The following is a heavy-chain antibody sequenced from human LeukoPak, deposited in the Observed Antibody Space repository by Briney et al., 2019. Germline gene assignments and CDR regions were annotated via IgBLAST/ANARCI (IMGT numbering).Heavy chain of an antibody. CDR3: ARGSDGYKYYIDY. CDR2: IWYDGSNK. Sequence: GRSLRLSCAASGFTFSSYGMHWVRQAPGKGLEWVAVIWYDGSNKYYADSVKGRFTISRDNSKNTLYLQMNSLRAEDTAVYYCARGSDGYKYYIDYWGQGTLVTVSS. D-gene: IGHD5-24*01. J-gene: IGHJ4*02. CDR1: GFTFSSYG. V-gene: IGHV3-33*01.